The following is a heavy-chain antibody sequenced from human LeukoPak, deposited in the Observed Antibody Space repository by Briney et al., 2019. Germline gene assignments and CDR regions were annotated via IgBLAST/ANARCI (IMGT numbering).Heavy chain of an antibody. CDR3: AKVGSGWTADY. CDR1: GFTFSSYG. V-gene: IGHV3-30*18. J-gene: IGHJ4*02. CDR2: ISYDGSNK. Sequence: GGSLRLSCAASGFTFSSYGMHWVRQAPGKGLEWVAVISYDGSNKYCADSVKGRFTISRDNSKNTLYLQMNSLRAEDTAVYYCAKVGSGWTADYWGQGTLVTVSS. D-gene: IGHD6-19*01.